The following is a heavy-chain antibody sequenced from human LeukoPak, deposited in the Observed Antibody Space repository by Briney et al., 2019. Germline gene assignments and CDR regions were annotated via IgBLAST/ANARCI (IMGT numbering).Heavy chain of an antibody. D-gene: IGHD3-22*01. V-gene: IGHV3-48*03. Sequence: GGSLRLSCAASGFTFSSYEMNWVRQAPGKGLEWVSYISSSGSTIYYADSVKGRFTISRDNAKNSLYLQMNSLRAEDTAVYYCAREGSSGYYGRKNYYYYYGMDVWGQGTTVTVSS. CDR1: GFTFSSYE. J-gene: IGHJ6*02. CDR3: AREGSSGYYGRKNYYYYYGMDV. CDR2: ISSSGSTI.